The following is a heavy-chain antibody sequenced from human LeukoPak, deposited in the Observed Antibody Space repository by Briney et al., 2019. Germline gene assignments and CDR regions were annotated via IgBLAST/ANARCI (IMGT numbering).Heavy chain of an antibody. CDR3: ARGACTKGVCYSAFDY. J-gene: IGHJ4*02. CDR1: GYTFTGYY. D-gene: IGHD2-8*01. Sequence: ASVKVSCKASGYTFTGYYIHWVRQAPGQGLEWMGWINPNSGGTNYAQKFQGRVTMTRDTSISTAYMELSRLRSDDTAVYYCARGACTKGVCYSAFDYWGQGTLVTVSS. CDR2: INPNSGGT. V-gene: IGHV1-2*02.